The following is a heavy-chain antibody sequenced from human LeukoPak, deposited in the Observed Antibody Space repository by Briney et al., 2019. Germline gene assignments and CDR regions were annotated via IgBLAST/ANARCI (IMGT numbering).Heavy chain of an antibody. J-gene: IGHJ2*01. CDR3: AKDPQYYYDSSGSWYFDL. CDR1: GFTFSSYA. Sequence: GGSLRLSCAASGFTFSSYAMSWVRQAPGKGLEWVSAISGSGGSTYYADSVKGRFTIPRDNSKNTLYLQMNSLRAEDTAVYYCAKDPQYYYDSSGSWYFDLWGRGTLVTVSS. CDR2: ISGSGGST. D-gene: IGHD3-22*01. V-gene: IGHV3-23*01.